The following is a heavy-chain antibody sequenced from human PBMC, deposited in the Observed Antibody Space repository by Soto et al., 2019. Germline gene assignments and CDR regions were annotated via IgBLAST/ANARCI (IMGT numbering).Heavy chain of an antibody. CDR2: INHSGST. D-gene: IGHD3-10*01. CDR3: ARGPGSKSDKNWFDP. Sequence: SETLSLTCAVYGGSFSGYYWGWIRQPPGKGLEWIGEINHSGSTNYNPSLKSRVTISVDTSKNQFSLKLSSVTAADTAVYYCARGPGSKSDKNWFDPWGQGTLVTVSS. J-gene: IGHJ5*02. V-gene: IGHV4-34*01. CDR1: GGSFSGYY.